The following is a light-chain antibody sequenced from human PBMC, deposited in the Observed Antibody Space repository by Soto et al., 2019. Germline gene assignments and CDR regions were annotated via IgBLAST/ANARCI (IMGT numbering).Light chain of an antibody. Sequence: EIVLTQSPGTLSLSPGERATLSCRASQSVSSSYLAWYQQKPGQAPRLLIYGASSRANGIPDRFSGSGSGTDFTLTLSRLEPEDFAVYYCQQYASSPITFGQGTRLEIK. V-gene: IGKV3-20*01. CDR1: QSVSSSY. J-gene: IGKJ5*01. CDR2: GAS. CDR3: QQYASSPIT.